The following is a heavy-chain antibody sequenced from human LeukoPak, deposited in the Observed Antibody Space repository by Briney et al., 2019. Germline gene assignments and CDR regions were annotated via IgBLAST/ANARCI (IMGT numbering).Heavy chain of an antibody. CDR3: ARDQSHGGWGHFDY. CDR2: IYYSGST. V-gene: IGHV4-39*07. Sequence: SETLSLTCTVSGGSISSSSYYWGWLRQPPGTGLEWIGSIYYSGSTYYNPSLKSRVTISVDTSKNQFSLKLSSVTAADTAVYYCARDQSHGGWGHFDYWGQGTLVTVSS. D-gene: IGHD7-27*01. CDR1: GGSISSSSYY. J-gene: IGHJ4*02.